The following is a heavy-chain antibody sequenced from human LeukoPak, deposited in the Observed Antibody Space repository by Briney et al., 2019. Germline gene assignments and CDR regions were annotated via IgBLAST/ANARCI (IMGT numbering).Heavy chain of an antibody. V-gene: IGHV4-61*02. Sequence: SQTLSLTCTVSGGSISSGSYYWSWIRRPAGKGLEWIGRIYTSGSTNYNPSLKSRVTISVDTSKNQFSLKLSSVTAADTAVYYCAREGGGYCGGDCYSYYFDYWGQGTLVTVSS. CDR1: GGSISSGSYY. D-gene: IGHD2-21*02. CDR2: IYTSGST. J-gene: IGHJ4*02. CDR3: AREGGGYCGGDCYSYYFDY.